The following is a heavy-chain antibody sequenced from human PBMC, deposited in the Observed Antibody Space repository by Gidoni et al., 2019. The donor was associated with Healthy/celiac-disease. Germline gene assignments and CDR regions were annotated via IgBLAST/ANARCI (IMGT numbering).Heavy chain of an antibody. J-gene: IGHJ6*03. CDR1: GFTFSSSG. CDR2: IWYDGSNK. D-gene: IGHD3-3*01. CDR3: ARGGITIFGVVKIYYYYYMDV. V-gene: IGHV3-33*01. Sequence: QVQLVESGGGVVQPGRSLRLSCAASGFTFSSSGMHWVRQAPGKGLAWVAVIWYDGSNKYYADSVKGRFTISRDNSKNTLYLQMNSLRAEDTAVYYCARGGITIFGVVKIYYYYYMDVWGKGTTVTVSS.